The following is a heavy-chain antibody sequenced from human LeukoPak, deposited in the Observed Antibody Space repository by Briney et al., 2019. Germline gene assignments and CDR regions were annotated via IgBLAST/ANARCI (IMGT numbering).Heavy chain of an antibody. CDR1: GYTFTGYY. J-gene: IGHJ4*02. Sequence: GASVKVSCKASGYTFTGYYMHWVRQAPGQGLEWMGWINPNSGGTNYAQKFQGRVTMTRDTSISTAYMELSRLRSDDTAVYYCARRGYYDSSGYYFLWGQGTLVTVSS. V-gene: IGHV1-2*02. CDR2: INPNSGGT. CDR3: ARRGYYDSSGYYFL. D-gene: IGHD3-22*01.